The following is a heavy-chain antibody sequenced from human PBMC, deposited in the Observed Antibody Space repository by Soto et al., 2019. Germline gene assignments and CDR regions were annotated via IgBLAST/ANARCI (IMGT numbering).Heavy chain of an antibody. V-gene: IGHV3-48*03. D-gene: IGHD4-4*01. J-gene: IGHJ6*02. CDR2: IGTSGKTI. Sequence: EVQLVESGGGLVQAGGSLRLFCAVSGFTFSSYEMNWVRQAPGKGLEWVSYIGTSGKTIYYADSVRGRFTISRDNAKNSLYLQMNILRAEDTAFYFCARDPAIYSGKFDYGLDVWGRGTTVTVSS. CDR1: GFTFSSYE. CDR3: ARDPAIYSGKFDYGLDV.